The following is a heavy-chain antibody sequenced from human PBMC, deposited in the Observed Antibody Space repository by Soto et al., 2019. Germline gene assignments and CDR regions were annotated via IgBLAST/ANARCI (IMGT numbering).Heavy chain of an antibody. J-gene: IGHJ4*02. Sequence: QVQLQPWGAGLLKTSSTLSLNCAVYGGSFSGYYWSWIRQPPGKGLEWSGEIKHSGSTNYNPSLRTLVTISRDMSKSQVSLKLSSVTAADTAVYYCARYYGVMVLDCWCQGTLGTVSS. V-gene: IGHV4-34*01. CDR3: ARYYGVMVLDC. CDR1: GGSFSGYY. CDR2: IKHSGST. D-gene: IGHD4-17*01.